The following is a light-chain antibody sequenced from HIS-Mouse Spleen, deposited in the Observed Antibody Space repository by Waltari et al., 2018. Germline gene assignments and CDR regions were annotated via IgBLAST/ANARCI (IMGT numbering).Light chain of an antibody. CDR3: SSYAGSNNYV. CDR2: EVS. CDR1: SSDVGGYNY. V-gene: IGLV2-8*01. Sequence: QSALTQPPSASGSPGQSVPISCTGTSSDVGGYNYVPWYQQHPGKAPKLMIYEVSQRPSGVPDRFSGSKSGNTASLTVSGLQAEDEADYYCSSYAGSNNYVFGTGTKVTVL. J-gene: IGLJ1*01.